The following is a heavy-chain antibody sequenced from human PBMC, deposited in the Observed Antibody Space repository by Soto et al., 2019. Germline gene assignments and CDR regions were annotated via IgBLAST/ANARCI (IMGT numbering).Heavy chain of an antibody. V-gene: IGHV4-39*01. CDR2: IYYSGST. D-gene: IGHD3-10*01. CDR3: ARQEITMVRAFNWFDP. Sequence: QLQLQESGPGLVKPSETLSLTCTVSGGSISSCSYYWGWIRQPPGKGLEWIGSIYYSGSTYYNPSLKSRVTISVDTSKNQFSLQLTSVTAADTAVYYCARQEITMVRAFNWFDPWGQGTLVTVSS. CDR1: GGSISSCSYY. J-gene: IGHJ5*02.